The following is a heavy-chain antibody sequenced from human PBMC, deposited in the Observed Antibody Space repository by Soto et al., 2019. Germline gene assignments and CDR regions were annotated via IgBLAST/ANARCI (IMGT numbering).Heavy chain of an antibody. Sequence: QVQLVESGGGLVKPGGSLRLSCAVSGFTFSDYYMSWIRQAPGKGLEWVSYISSSGSTIYYADSVKGRFTISRDNAKSSLYLQMNSLSSEDTAVYYCARVSSAYYDFWSGYPYWYFDLWGRGTLVTVSS. V-gene: IGHV3-11*01. CDR3: ARVSSAYYDFWSGYPYWYFDL. CDR2: ISSSGSTI. J-gene: IGHJ2*01. CDR1: GFTFSDYY. D-gene: IGHD3-3*01.